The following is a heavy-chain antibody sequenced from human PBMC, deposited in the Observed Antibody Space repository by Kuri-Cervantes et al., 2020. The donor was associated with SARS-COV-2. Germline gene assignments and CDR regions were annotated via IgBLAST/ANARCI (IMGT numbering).Heavy chain of an antibody. D-gene: IGHD3-22*01. CDR2: TETGTIT. V-gene: IGHV3-53*05. Sequence: GGSLRLSCAATGFTVSSNYMSWVRQAPGKGLQWVATVTETGTITHYADSVRGRFTISRDNPRNTVHLQMNSLRAEDTAVYYCAKASAPYYYDSSGYYPGYFDLWGRGTLVTVSS. CDR1: GFTVSSNY. CDR3: AKASAPYYYDSSGYYPGYFDL. J-gene: IGHJ2*01.